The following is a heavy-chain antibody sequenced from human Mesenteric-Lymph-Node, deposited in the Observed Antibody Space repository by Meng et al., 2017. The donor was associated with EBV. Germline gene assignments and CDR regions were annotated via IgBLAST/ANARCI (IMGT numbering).Heavy chain of an antibody. J-gene: IGHJ4*02. D-gene: IGHD1-1*01. CDR1: GDSINNNRW. Sequence: QGHLEESGPGLVKLSQTRSLTCALSGDSINNNRWWSWVRQPPGRGLEWIGEIFQTGSTNYSPSLRSRVTISLDKSMNQFSLKLSSVTAADTAVYYCARDVVPLDPESRADWGPGTLVTVSS. V-gene: IGHV4-4*02. CDR3: ARDVVPLDPESRAD. CDR2: IFQTGST.